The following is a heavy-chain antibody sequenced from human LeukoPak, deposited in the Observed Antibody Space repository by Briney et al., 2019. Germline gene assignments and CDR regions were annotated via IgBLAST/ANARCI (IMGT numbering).Heavy chain of an antibody. CDR3: ARFRVAVAGTGDYFDY. D-gene: IGHD6-19*01. J-gene: IGHJ4*02. CDR1: GFTFSSYS. Sequence: PGGPLRLPCAASGFTFSSYSMNWVRQAPGKGLEWVSSISSSSSYICYADSVKGRFTISRDNAKNSLYLQMNSLRAEDTAVYYCARFRVAVAGTGDYFDYWGQGTLVTVSS. V-gene: IGHV3-21*01. CDR2: ISSSSSYI.